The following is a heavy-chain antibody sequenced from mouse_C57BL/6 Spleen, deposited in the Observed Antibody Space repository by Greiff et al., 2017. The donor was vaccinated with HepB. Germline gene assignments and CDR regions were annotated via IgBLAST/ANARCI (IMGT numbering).Heavy chain of an antibody. CDR2: IDPETGGT. D-gene: IGHD2-3*01. V-gene: IGHV1-15*01. J-gene: IGHJ4*01. Sequence: VQLQQSGAELVKPGASVTLSCKASGYTFTDYEMHWVKQTPVHGLEWIGAIDPETGGTAYNQKFKGKAILTADKSSSTAYMELRSLTSEDSAVYYCTGTGLLYAMDYWGQGTSVTVSS. CDR1: GYTFTDYE. CDR3: TGTGLLYAMDY.